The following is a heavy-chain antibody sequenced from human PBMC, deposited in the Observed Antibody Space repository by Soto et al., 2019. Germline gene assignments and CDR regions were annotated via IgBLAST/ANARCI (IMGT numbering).Heavy chain of an antibody. CDR2: ISEIGGST. CDR3: AKRSPYSSGWYSPIFDY. Sequence: GSLRLSCAASGFSFSDYAMSWVRQAPGKGLEWVSVISEIGGSTHYADSVRGRFTVSRDNSKNSLSLRMNSLRDEDTAVYFCAKRSPYSSGWYSPIFDYWGQGALVTVSS. J-gene: IGHJ4*02. D-gene: IGHD6-13*01. V-gene: IGHV3-23*01. CDR1: GFSFSDYA.